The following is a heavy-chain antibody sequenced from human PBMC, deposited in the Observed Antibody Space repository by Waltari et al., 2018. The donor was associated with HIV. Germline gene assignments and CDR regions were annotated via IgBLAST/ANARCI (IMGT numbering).Heavy chain of an antibody. Sequence: QVQLQESGPGLVRPSQTLSLTCTVSGGSITSGSYYWSWIRQPPGKELEWIGRVYTSGNTDYNPSLRSRVTLSVDTSNNQFSLKLSSLTAADTAVYYRARALDYYESGSFPWWFFDLWGRGTLVTVSS. V-gene: IGHV4-61*02. CDR1: GGSITSGSYY. CDR2: VYTSGNT. D-gene: IGHD3-10*01. J-gene: IGHJ2*01. CDR3: ARALDYYESGSFPWWFFDL.